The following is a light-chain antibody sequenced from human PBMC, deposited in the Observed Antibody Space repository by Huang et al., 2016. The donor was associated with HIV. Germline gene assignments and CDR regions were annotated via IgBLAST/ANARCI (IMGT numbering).Light chain of an antibody. CDR3: HQTSSLPET. Sequence: EIVLTQSPDFQSVTPKEKVTITCRASQNIGRGLHWYQQKPDQSPKRLIKYASQAFAGVPSRFSGTGSGTHFALTISGLEAEDAATYFCHQTSSLPETFGQGTKLEIK. J-gene: IGKJ2*01. CDR2: YAS. CDR1: QNIGRG. V-gene: IGKV6-21*01.